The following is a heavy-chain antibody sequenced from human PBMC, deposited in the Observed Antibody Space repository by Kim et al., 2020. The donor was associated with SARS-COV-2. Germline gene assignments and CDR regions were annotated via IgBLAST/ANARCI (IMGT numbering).Heavy chain of an antibody. J-gene: IGHJ2*01. D-gene: IGHD6-6*01. V-gene: IGHV4-30-2*04. Sequence: LTSRVTISVDTSKNLFSLKLSSVTAADTAVYYCAKRGDRVAARPYWYFDLWGRGTLVTVSS. CDR3: AKRGDRVAARPYWYFDL.